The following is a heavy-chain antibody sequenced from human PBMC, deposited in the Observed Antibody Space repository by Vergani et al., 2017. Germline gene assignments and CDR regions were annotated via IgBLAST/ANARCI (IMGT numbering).Heavy chain of an antibody. Sequence: DVRLVESGGGVVQPGGSLRLSCAASGFTFSAYSMNWVRQTPGKGLEWISYIGVSDNSIYYADSVMGRFAISRDNARNLLFLQMNSLRADDSALYFCVRDPDYSTFDSWDQETLVTVS. CDR2: IGVSDNSI. D-gene: IGHD4-11*01. CDR1: GFTFSAYS. V-gene: IGHV3-48*01. J-gene: IGHJ4*02. CDR3: VRDPDYSTFDS.